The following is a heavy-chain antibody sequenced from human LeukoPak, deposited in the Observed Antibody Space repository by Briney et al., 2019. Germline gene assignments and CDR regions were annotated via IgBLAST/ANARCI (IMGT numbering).Heavy chain of an antibody. J-gene: IGHJ4*02. V-gene: IGHV3-53*01. CDR2: VYTGGST. CDR3: VKASPGGGHFEY. Sequence: GGSLRLSCAASNFIVSNNYMSWVRQAPGKGREWVSVVYTGGSTYYADSVKGRFTVSKDTSDNTLYLQMNSLRVDDTAVYYCVKASPGGGHFEYWGPGALVTVST. CDR1: NFIVSNNY.